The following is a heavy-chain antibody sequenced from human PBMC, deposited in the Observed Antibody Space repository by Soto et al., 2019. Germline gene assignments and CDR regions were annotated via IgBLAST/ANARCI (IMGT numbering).Heavy chain of an antibody. J-gene: IGHJ6*02. D-gene: IGHD3-16*01. V-gene: IGHV3-30*18. Sequence: QVQLVESGGGVVQPGRSLRLSCAASGFTFSSYGMHWVRQAPGKGLEWVAVISYDGSNKYYADSVKGRFTISRDNSKNTLYLQMNSLRAEDTAVYYCAKTTGDRIRTYYYYYGMDVWGQGTTVTVSS. CDR2: ISYDGSNK. CDR3: AKTTGDRIRTYYYYYGMDV. CDR1: GFTFSSYG.